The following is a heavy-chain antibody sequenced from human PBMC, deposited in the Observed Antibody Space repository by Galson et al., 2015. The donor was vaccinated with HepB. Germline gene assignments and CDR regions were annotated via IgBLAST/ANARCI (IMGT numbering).Heavy chain of an antibody. CDR1: GGSIGYYY. D-gene: IGHD3-22*01. Sequence: ETLSLTCTVSGGSIGYYYWSWIRQPPGKGLEWIGYIYYSGSTEYNPSLKSRVTISIDTSKNQFSLKLSSVTATDTAVYYCARPYDSSGYNPFDYWGQGILVTVSS. J-gene: IGHJ4*02. V-gene: IGHV4-59*08. CDR3: ARPYDSSGYNPFDY. CDR2: IYYSGST.